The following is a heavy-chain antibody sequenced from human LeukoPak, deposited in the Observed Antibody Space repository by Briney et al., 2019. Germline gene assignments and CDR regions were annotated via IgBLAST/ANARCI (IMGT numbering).Heavy chain of an antibody. V-gene: IGHV1-24*01. CDR1: GYTLTELS. CDR2: FDPEDGET. CDR3: ATGERGGDYDFWSGYYSFDY. J-gene: IGHJ4*02. Sequence: ASVKVSCKASGYTLTELSMHWVRQAPGKGLEWMGGFDPEDGETIYAQKFQGRVTMTEDTSTDTAYMELSSLRSEDTAVYYCATGERGGDYDFWSGYYSFDYWGQGTLVTVSS. D-gene: IGHD3-3*01.